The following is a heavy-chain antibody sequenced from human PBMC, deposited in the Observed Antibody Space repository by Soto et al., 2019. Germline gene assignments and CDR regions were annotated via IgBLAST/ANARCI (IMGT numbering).Heavy chain of an antibody. Sequence: GGSLRLSCAASGFNFSEHYMSWIRQAPGKGLEWLAYIGRSGSDMFYADSVKGRFTISRDNAKNSLSLDMNSLKAEDTAFYYCARDRAFFEHWGQGTLVTVSS. V-gene: IGHV3-11*01. CDR1: GFNFSEHY. D-gene: IGHD3-3*02. CDR2: IGRSGSDM. CDR3: ARDRAFFEH. J-gene: IGHJ4*02.